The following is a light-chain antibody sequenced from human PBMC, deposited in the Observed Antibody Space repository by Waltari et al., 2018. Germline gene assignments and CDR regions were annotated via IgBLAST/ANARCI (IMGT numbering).Light chain of an antibody. CDR3: QSYDSKLSGYV. CDR1: SSHIGAGYD. Sequence: QSVLTQPPSVSGAPGQRVTVSCTGRSSHIGAGYDVHWYQQAPGTAPKLLIFANPNRPAGVPDRFSSSRSGTSASLAITGLQADDEADDSCQSYDSKLSGYVFGTGTKVIVL. V-gene: IGLV1-40*01. J-gene: IGLJ1*01. CDR2: ANP.